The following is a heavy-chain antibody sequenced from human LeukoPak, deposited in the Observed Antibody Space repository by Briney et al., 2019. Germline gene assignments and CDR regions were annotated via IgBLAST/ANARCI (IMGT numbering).Heavy chain of an antibody. J-gene: IGHJ4*02. CDR1: GFTFSTYG. CDR3: ARSRYLISPVLRTTYFDY. CDR2: IYSGGST. V-gene: IGHV3-53*01. D-gene: IGHD1-14*01. Sequence: GGSLRLSCAASGFTFSTYGMSWVRQAPGKGLEWVSVIYSGGSTYYADSVKGRLTISRDNSKNTLYLQMNSLRAEDTAVYYCARSRYLISPVLRTTYFDYWGQGTLVTVSS.